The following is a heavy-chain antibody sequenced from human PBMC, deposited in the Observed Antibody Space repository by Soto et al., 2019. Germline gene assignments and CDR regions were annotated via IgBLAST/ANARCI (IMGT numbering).Heavy chain of an antibody. CDR3: ARAVSEWEPAFDY. Sequence: QVQLVQSGAEVKKPGSSVKVSCKASGGTFSSYTISWVRQAPGQGLEWMGRIIPILGIANYAQKFPGRVTITADKSTSTADMELSSLRSEDTAVYYCARAVSEWEPAFDYWCQGTLVTVSS. V-gene: IGHV1-69*02. CDR1: GGTFSSYT. J-gene: IGHJ4*02. D-gene: IGHD1-26*01. CDR2: IIPILGIA.